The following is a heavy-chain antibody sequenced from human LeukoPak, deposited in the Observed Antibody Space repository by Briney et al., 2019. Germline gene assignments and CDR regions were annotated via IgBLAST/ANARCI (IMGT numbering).Heavy chain of an antibody. CDR1: GGSINRYY. D-gene: IGHD6-13*01. CDR3: ARQSHPSSSSWLLDH. J-gene: IGHJ4*02. V-gene: IGHV4-59*08. CDR2: IYYSGST. Sequence: PSETLSLTCSVSGGSINRYYWSWIRQPPGKGLEWIGYIYYSGSTKYNPSLKSRVTISVDTSKSQFSLKLSSVTAADTAVYYCARQSHPSSSSWLLDHWGQGSLVTVSS.